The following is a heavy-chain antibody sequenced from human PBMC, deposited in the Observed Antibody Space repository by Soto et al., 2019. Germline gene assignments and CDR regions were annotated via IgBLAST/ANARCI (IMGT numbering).Heavy chain of an antibody. Sequence: QVQLVQSGAEVKKPGSSVKVSCKASGGTFSSFAISWVRQAPGQGLEWMGGSIPMFGTANYAQKFQGRVTISADESTSTADMELSSLRSEDTAVYFCARSTYYYHSSGYYARPWCAYDIWGQGTVVTVSS. J-gene: IGHJ3*02. V-gene: IGHV1-69*01. CDR3: ARSTYYYHSSGYYARPWCAYDI. CDR2: SIPMFGTA. D-gene: IGHD3-22*01. CDR1: GGTFSSFA.